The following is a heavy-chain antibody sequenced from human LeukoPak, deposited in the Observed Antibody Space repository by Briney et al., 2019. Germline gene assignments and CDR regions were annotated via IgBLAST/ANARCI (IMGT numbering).Heavy chain of an antibody. Sequence: GGSLRLSCAASVFTFSSYGMHWVRQAPGKGLKWGAVIWYDGSNKYYADSVKGRFTISRDNSKNTLYLQMNSLRAEDTAVYYCASFDYGDYSTVQYAFDIWGQGTMVTVSS. J-gene: IGHJ3*02. CDR1: VFTFSSYG. V-gene: IGHV3-33*01. D-gene: IGHD4-17*01. CDR2: IWYDGSNK. CDR3: ASFDYGDYSTVQYAFDI.